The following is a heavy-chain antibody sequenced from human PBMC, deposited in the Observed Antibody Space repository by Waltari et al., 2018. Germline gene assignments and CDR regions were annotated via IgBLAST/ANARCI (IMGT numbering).Heavy chain of an antibody. CDR3: ARGDCRSTSCYSLES. D-gene: IGHD2-2*01. CDR1: GFTIKDFA. CDR2: ISSDGTNK. J-gene: IGHJ1*01. V-gene: IGHV3-30*01. Sequence: QVHLVESGGGVVQSGKSLRLSCAASGFTIKDFARHWVRQAPGQGLEWVSVISSDGTNKYYADSVKGRFIISRDNSGSTLYLQMNSLRPQDTAIYYCARGDCRSTSCYSLESWGHGTLVTVS.